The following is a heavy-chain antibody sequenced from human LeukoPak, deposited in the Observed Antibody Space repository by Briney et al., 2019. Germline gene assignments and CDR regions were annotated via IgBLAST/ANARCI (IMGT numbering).Heavy chain of an antibody. Sequence: PGGTLTLTCAASGFTFSSYAMSCIRQAPAKGLEWLSTIIGSGSSTYYAGFVKGRFTISRDNSKDTLYLQMNSLRTEDTAVYYCAKAWGYDIVTGLDYWGQGTLVTVSS. CDR2: IIGSGSST. CDR1: GFTFSSYA. J-gene: IGHJ4*02. D-gene: IGHD3-9*01. CDR3: AKAWGYDIVTGLDY. V-gene: IGHV3-23*01.